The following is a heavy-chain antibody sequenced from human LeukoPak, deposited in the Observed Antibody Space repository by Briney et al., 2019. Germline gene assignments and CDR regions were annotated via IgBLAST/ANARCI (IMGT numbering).Heavy chain of an antibody. CDR1: GGSISSSY. CDR3: ARTYCRGGSCHFDY. Sequence: SETLSLTCTVSGGSISSSYWSWIRQPPGKGLEWIGYIYYSGSTDSNPSLKSRVTISVDTSKNQISLKLSSVTAADTAVYYCARTYCRGGSCHFDYWGQGTLVTVSS. V-gene: IGHV4-59*08. CDR2: IYYSGST. J-gene: IGHJ4*02. D-gene: IGHD2-15*01.